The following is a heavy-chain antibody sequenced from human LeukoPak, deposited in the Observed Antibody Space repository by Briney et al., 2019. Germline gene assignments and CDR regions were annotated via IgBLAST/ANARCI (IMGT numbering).Heavy chain of an antibody. CDR1: GFTFTSHW. Sequence: PGGSLRLSCAASGFTFTSHWMSWVRQAPGKGLEWVARMNLDGSEKYYVDSVKGRFTISRDNAKTSLYLEMNSLRAEDTAVYYCARGVSYVWGSYRFDYWGQGTLVTVSS. CDR2: MNLDGSEK. J-gene: IGHJ4*02. D-gene: IGHD3-16*02. CDR3: ARGVSYVWGSYRFDY. V-gene: IGHV3-7*01.